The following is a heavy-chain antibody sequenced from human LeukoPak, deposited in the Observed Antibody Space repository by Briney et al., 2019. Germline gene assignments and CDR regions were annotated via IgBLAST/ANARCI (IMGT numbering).Heavy chain of an antibody. J-gene: IGHJ4*02. CDR1: GFTFSSYA. V-gene: IGHV3-21*01. CDR2: ISSSSIDI. Sequence: GGSLRLSCAASGFTFSSYAMSWVRQAPGKGLEWVSSISSSSIDIYYADSVKGRFTISRDDAKNSLYLQMNSLRAEDTAVYYCARELSGEPFWGQGTLVTVSS. CDR3: ARELSGEPF. D-gene: IGHD3-16*01.